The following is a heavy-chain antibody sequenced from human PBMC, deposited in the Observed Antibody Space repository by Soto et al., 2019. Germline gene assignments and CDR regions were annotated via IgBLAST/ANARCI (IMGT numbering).Heavy chain of an antibody. CDR1: GYTFTSYG. V-gene: IGHV1-18*04. CDR3: ARGYGYYDILTGYPQNWFDP. J-gene: IGHJ5*02. CDR2: ISAYNGNT. Sequence: ASLKVSCKASGYTFTSYGISWVRQAPGQGLEWMGWISAYNGNTNYAQKLQGRVTMTTDASTSTAYMELRSLRSDDTAVYYCARGYGYYDILTGYPQNWFDPWGQGTLVTV. D-gene: IGHD3-9*01.